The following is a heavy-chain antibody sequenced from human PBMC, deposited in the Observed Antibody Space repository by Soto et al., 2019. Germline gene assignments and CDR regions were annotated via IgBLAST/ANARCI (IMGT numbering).Heavy chain of an antibody. CDR1: GYTFTSYG. D-gene: IGHD2-8*01. J-gene: IGHJ4*02. CDR3: ARSGAYCTSITCLFDSF. Sequence: QAQLVQSGGEVKKPGASVKVSCRASGYTFTSYGYAWVRQAPGQGLEWMGWISAYNGDTNYAQKFQDRVTLTPYTATTTAHMELRNLGSDDTAVYYCARSGAYCTSITCLFDSFWGLGTLVTVSS. V-gene: IGHV1-18*01. CDR2: ISAYNGDT.